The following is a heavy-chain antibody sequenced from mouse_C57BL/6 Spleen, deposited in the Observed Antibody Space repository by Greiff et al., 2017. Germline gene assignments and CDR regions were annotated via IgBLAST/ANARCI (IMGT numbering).Heavy chain of an antibody. Sequence: QVQLQQSGAELVRPGASVTLSCKASGYTFTDYEMHWVKQTPVHGLEWIGAIDPETGGTAYNQKFKGKAILTADTSSSTAYMELRSLTSEDSAVYYCTAPIYYDYDGYYAMDYRGQGTSVTVSS. J-gene: IGHJ4*01. CDR1: GYTFTDYE. D-gene: IGHD2-4*01. CDR3: TAPIYYDYDGYYAMDY. CDR2: IDPETGGT. V-gene: IGHV1-15*01.